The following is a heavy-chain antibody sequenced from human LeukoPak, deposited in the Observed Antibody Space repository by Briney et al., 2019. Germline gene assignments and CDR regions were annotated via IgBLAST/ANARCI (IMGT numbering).Heavy chain of an antibody. CDR2: INPNSGGT. J-gene: IGHJ3*02. CDR3: AREPHVFSTVTTGYAFDI. Sequence: ASVKVSCKASGYTFTGYYMHWVRQAPGQGLEWMGWINPNSGGTNNAQKFQGRVTMTRDTSISTAYIELSRLRSDDTAVYYCAREPHVFSTVTTGYAFDIWGQGTMVTVSS. D-gene: IGHD4-17*01. CDR1: GYTFTGYY. V-gene: IGHV1-2*02.